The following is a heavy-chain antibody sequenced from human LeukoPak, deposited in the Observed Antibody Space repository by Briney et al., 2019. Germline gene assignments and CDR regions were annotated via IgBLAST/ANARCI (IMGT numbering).Heavy chain of an antibody. CDR3: ARADITIFGVVTQGAFDI. J-gene: IGHJ3*02. Sequence: SETLSLTCTVSGGSISGYYWSWLRQPAGKGREWIGRIYTSGSTNYNPSLKSRVTMSVDTSKNQFSLKLSSVTAADTAVYYCARADITIFGVVTQGAFDIWGQGTMVTVSS. V-gene: IGHV4-4*07. CDR2: IYTSGST. D-gene: IGHD3-3*01. CDR1: GGSISGYY.